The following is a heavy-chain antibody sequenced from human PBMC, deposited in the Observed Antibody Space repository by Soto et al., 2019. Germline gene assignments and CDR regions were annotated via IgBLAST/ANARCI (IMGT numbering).Heavy chain of an antibody. CDR2: IWYDGTNK. Sequence: QVQLVESGGGVVQPGRSLRLSCAASGFTFRNYGMHWVRQAPGKGLEWMEVIWYDGTNKDYADSVKGRFTISRDNSKNTLYLQMNSLRDEDTAVYYCARGRDGYNPDYWGQGTGVTVSS. V-gene: IGHV3-33*01. CDR3: ARGRDGYNPDY. J-gene: IGHJ4*02. CDR1: GFTFRNYG. D-gene: IGHD5-12*01.